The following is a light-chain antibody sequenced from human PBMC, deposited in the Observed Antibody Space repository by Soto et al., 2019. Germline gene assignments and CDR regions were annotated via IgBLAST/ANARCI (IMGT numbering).Light chain of an antibody. J-gene: IGLJ2*01. CDR2: DVN. Sequence: HSALTQPRSVSGSPGQSVTISCTGTSSDVGNYNYVSWYQQHPGKAPKFMMYDVNKRPSGVPDRFSGSKSGNTASLTISGLQAEDEADYYCCSYAGSDTYVLFGGGTKVTVL. CDR1: SSDVGNYNY. V-gene: IGLV2-11*01. CDR3: CSYAGSDTYVL.